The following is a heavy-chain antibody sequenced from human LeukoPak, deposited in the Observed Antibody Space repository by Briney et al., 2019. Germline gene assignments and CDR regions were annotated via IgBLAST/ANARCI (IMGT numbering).Heavy chain of an antibody. V-gene: IGHV3-48*03. CDR2: ISSSGSTI. J-gene: IGHJ4*02. CDR3: AKSRGSGSNMARGVNFDY. D-gene: IGHD3-10*01. Sequence: GGSLRLSCAASGFTFSSYEMNWVRQAPGKGLEWVSYISSSGSTIHYADSVKGRFTISRDNSKNTLFLQMNSLRAEDTAVYYCAKSRGSGSNMARGVNFDYWGQGTLVTVSS. CDR1: GFTFSSYE.